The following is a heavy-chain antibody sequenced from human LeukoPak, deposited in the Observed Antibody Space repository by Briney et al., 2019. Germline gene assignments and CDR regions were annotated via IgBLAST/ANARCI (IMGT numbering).Heavy chain of an antibody. CDR3: ARGPYFPRTYYDFWSGYQLVPDDAFDI. V-gene: IGHV6-1*01. CDR1: GDSVSSNSAA. J-gene: IGHJ3*02. Sequence: SQTLSLTCAISGDSVSSNSAAWNWIRQSPSRGLEWLGRTYYRSKWYNDYAVSVKSRITINPDTSKNQFSLQLNSVTPKDTAVYYCARGPYFPRTYYDFWSGYQLVPDDAFDIWGQGTMVTVSS. CDR2: TYYRSKWYN. D-gene: IGHD3-3*01.